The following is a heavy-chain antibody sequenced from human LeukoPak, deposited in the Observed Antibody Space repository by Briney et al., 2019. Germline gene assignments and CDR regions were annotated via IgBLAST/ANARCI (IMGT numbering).Heavy chain of an antibody. CDR3: ARLADPYYDILTGYPRGPYYFDY. D-gene: IGHD3-9*01. Sequence: GASVKVSCKASGGTFSSYAISWVRQAPGQGLEWMGGIIPIFGTANYAQKFQGRVTITADESTSTAYMELSSLRSEDTAVYYCARLADPYYDILTGYPRGPYYFDYWGQGTLVTVSS. J-gene: IGHJ4*02. V-gene: IGHV1-69*13. CDR1: GGTFSSYA. CDR2: IIPIFGTA.